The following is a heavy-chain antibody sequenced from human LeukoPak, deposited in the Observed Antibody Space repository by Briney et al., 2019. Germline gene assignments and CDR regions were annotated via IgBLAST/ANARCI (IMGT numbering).Heavy chain of an antibody. CDR1: GGSISSSSYY. Sequence: SETLSLTCTVSGGSISSSSYYWGWIRQPPGKGLEWIGSIYYSGSTYYNPSLKSRVTISVDTSKNQFSLKLSSVTAADTAVYYCARQISGFDYYYMDVWGKGTTVTISS. V-gene: IGHV4-39*01. CDR3: ARQISGFDYYYMDV. D-gene: IGHD3-10*01. J-gene: IGHJ6*03. CDR2: IYYSGST.